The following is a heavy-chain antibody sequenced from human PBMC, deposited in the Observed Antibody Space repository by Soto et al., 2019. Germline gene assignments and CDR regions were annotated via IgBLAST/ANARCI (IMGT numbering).Heavy chain of an antibody. J-gene: IGHJ4*02. CDR2: IYWDDDK. CDR3: APLYWAASGTRYYFDY. Sequence: QITLTESGPTLVKPTQTLTLTCTFSGFSFSTSAVGVGWIRQPPGNALEWLALIYWDDDKRYSPFLNSRLTITKDTSTIQVVLTMTNMDPVDTGTYYCAPLYWAASGTRYYFDYWGQGTLVTVSS. V-gene: IGHV2-5*02. D-gene: IGHD6-13*01. CDR1: GFSFSTSAVG.